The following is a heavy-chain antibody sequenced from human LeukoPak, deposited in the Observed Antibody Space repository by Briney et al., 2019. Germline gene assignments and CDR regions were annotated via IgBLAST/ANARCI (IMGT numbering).Heavy chain of an antibody. V-gene: IGHV4-39*07. J-gene: IGHJ4*02. CDR3: ARDLGRYFDWFLRAGYLDY. Sequence: SETLSLTCTVSGGSISSSSYYWGWIRQPPGKGLEWIGSIYYSGSTYYNPSLKSRVTISVDTPKNQFSLKLSSVTAADTAVYYCARDLGRYFDWFLRAGYLDYWGQGTLFTVSS. CDR2: IYYSGST. D-gene: IGHD3-9*01. CDR1: GGSISSSSYY.